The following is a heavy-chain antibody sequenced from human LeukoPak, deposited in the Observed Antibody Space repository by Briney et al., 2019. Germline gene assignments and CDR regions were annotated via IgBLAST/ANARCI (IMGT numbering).Heavy chain of an antibody. Sequence: PGGSLRLSCAASGFTFSNAWMSWVRQAPGKGLEWVGRIKSKTDGGTTDYAAPVKGRFTISRDDSKNTLYLQVNSLKTEDTAVYYCTTDSSAWQLDYWGQGTLVTVSS. D-gene: IGHD6-19*01. V-gene: IGHV3-15*01. CDR3: TTDSSAWQLDY. J-gene: IGHJ4*02. CDR2: IKSKTDGGTT. CDR1: GFTFSNAW.